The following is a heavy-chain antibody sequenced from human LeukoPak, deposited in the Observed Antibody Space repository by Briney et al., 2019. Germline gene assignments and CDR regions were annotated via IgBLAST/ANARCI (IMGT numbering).Heavy chain of an antibody. CDR3: ARGLRYGSESFYTPTTWFDP. CDR1: GFSFSDYY. V-gene: IGHV3-11*01. J-gene: IGHJ5*02. CDR2: ISSSGSPI. D-gene: IGHD3-10*01. Sequence: GGSLRLSCAASGFSFSDYYMSWLRQPPGKGLEWASYISSSGSPIYYADSVKGRFTISTDKAKNSVYLQMNSLRAEDTGVYYCARGLRYGSESFYTPTTWFDPWGQGTLVTVSS.